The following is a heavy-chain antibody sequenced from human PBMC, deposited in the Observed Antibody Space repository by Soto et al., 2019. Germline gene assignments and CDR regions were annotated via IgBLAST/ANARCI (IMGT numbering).Heavy chain of an antibody. CDR3: ARSIAAAQDAFDI. Sequence: GASVKVSCKASGYTFTSYDINWVRQATGQGLEWMGWMNPNSGNTGYAQKFQGRVTMTRNTSISTAYMELSSPRSEDTAVYYCARSIAAAQDAFDIWGQGTMVTVSS. CDR2: MNPNSGNT. CDR1: GYTFTSYD. D-gene: IGHD6-13*01. J-gene: IGHJ3*02. V-gene: IGHV1-8*01.